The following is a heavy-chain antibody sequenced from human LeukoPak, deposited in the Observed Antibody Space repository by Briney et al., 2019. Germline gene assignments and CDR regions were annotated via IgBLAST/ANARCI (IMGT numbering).Heavy chain of an antibody. CDR2: IGTAGDT. V-gene: IGHV3-13*01. D-gene: IGHD3-3*01. J-gene: IGHJ3*02. Sequence: GGSLRLSCAASGFTFSSYDMHWVRQATGKGLEWVSAIGTAGDTYYPGSVKGRFTISRENAKNSLYLQMNSLRAGDTAVYYCARERIGVTIRGAFDIWGQGTMVTVPS. CDR3: ARERIGVTIRGAFDI. CDR1: GFTFSSYD.